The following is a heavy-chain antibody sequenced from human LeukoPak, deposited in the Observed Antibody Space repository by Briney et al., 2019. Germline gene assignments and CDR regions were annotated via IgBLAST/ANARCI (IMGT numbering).Heavy chain of an antibody. V-gene: IGHV3-48*04. CDR2: ISSSGSTI. J-gene: IGHJ4*02. CDR3: AREGIVATIPFDY. Sequence: GGSLRLSCAASGFTFSSYAMSWVRQAPGKGLEWVSYISSSGSTIYYADSVKGRFTISRDNAKNSLYLQMNSLRAEDTAVYYCAREGIVATIPFDYWGQGTLVTVSS. D-gene: IGHD5-12*01. CDR1: GFTFSSYA.